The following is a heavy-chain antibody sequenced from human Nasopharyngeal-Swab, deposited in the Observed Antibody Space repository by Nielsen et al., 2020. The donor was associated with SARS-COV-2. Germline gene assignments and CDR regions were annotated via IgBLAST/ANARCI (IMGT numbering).Heavy chain of an antibody. CDR1: GFTVSGNY. J-gene: IGHJ4*02. CDR3: AREGGSSGWYYFDY. CDR2: IYSGGST. D-gene: IGHD6-19*01. Sequence: GESLKISCAASGFTVSGNYMSWVRQAPGKGLEWVSVIYSGGSTYYADSVKGRFTISRDNSKNTLYLQMNSLRAEDTAVYYCAREGGSSGWYYFDYWSQGTLVTVSS. V-gene: IGHV3-53*01.